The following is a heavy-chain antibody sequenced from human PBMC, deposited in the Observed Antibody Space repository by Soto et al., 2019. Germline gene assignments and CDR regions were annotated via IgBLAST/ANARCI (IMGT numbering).Heavy chain of an antibody. Sequence: ASVKVSCKASGYSFTSNDINWVRQATGQGLEWMGWMNPNSDNTGYAQKFQGRLTMTRSTSTNTAYMELNSLRAEDTAVYYCAKDREIVGSTFDYWGQGTLVTVSS. CDR3: AKDREIVGSTFDY. D-gene: IGHD1-26*01. J-gene: IGHJ4*02. CDR1: GYSFTSND. CDR2: MNPNSDNT. V-gene: IGHV1-8*01.